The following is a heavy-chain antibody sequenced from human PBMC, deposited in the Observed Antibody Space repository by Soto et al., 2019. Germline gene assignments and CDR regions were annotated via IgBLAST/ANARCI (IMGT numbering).Heavy chain of an antibody. Sequence: GGSLRLSCAASGFTFSSYWMSWVRQAPGKGLEWVANIKQDGSEKYYADSVKGRFTISRDNAKNSLYLQMNSLRAEDTAVYYCARDPAIYCGGDCSDAFDIWDQGTMVTVSS. CDR2: IKQDGSEK. CDR3: ARDPAIYCGGDCSDAFDI. J-gene: IGHJ3*02. CDR1: GFTFSSYW. V-gene: IGHV3-7*01. D-gene: IGHD2-21*01.